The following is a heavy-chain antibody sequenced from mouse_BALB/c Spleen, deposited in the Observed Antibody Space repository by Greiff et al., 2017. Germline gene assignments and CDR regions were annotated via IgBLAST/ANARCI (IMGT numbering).Heavy chain of an antibody. Sequence: EVQVVESGGGLVKPGGSLKLSCAASGFAFSSYDMSWVRQTPEKRLEWVAYISSGGGSTYYPDTVKGRFTISRDNAKNTLYLQMSSLKSEDTAMYYCARQGGTHTFYAMDYWGQGTSVTVSS. CDR1: GFAFSSYD. J-gene: IGHJ4*01. CDR2: ISSGGGST. V-gene: IGHV5-12-1*01. CDR3: ARQGGTHTFYAMDY. D-gene: IGHD1-1*02.